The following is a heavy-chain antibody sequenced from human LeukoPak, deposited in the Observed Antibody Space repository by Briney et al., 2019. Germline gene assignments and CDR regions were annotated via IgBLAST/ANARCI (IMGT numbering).Heavy chain of an antibody. J-gene: IGHJ4*02. D-gene: IGHD6-19*01. CDR2: IWYDGRNK. CDR1: GFTFSSYG. CDR3: AKDFSSGWAFDY. Sequence: GGSLRLSCAASGFTFSSYGMHWVRQAPGKGLEWVAVIWYDGRNKHYADSVKGRFTISRDNSKNTLYLQMNSLRAEDTAVYYCAKDFSSGWAFDYWGQGTLVTVSS. V-gene: IGHV3-30*02.